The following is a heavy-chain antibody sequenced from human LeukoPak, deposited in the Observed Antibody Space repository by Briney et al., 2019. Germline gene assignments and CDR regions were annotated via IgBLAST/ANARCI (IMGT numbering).Heavy chain of an antibody. J-gene: IGHJ4*02. Sequence: ASVKVSCKASGYTFTSYYMHWVRQAPGQGLEWMGIINPSGGSTNYAQKLQGRVTMTTDTSTSTAYMELRSLRSDDTAVYYCARDEYGYFDYWGQGTLVTVSS. CDR1: GYTFTSYY. D-gene: IGHD4-17*01. CDR2: INPSGGST. CDR3: ARDEYGYFDY. V-gene: IGHV1-46*01.